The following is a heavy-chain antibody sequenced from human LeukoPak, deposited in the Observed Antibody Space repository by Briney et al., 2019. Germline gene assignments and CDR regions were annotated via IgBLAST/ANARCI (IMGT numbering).Heavy chain of an antibody. J-gene: IGHJ4*02. D-gene: IGHD3-9*01. V-gene: IGHV4-59*12. CDR1: GGSISSYY. Sequence: PSETLSLTCTVSGGSISSYYWSWIRQPPGKGLEWIAYISDIGSINYNPSLKSRVTISLDTSKNQFSLKLSSVTAADTAVYYCARGRPRSTIFWMGISDDYFDYWGQGTLVTVSS. CDR2: ISDIGSI. CDR3: ARGRPRSTIFWMGISDDYFDY.